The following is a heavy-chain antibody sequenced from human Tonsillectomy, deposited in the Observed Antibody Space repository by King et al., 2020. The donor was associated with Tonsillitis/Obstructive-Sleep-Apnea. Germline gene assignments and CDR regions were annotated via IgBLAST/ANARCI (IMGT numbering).Heavy chain of an antibody. Sequence: VQLVESGGGLVQPGGSLRLSCAVSGFTFSDYAMSWVRQAPGKGLEWVSGASNSGGTTHYADAVKGRFPISRDNSKNTLYLQLDSLRAEDTAVYYGAKAEGGIAVAGSFDSWGQGTLVTVS. D-gene: IGHD6-19*01. CDR3: AKAEGGIAVAGSFDS. J-gene: IGHJ4*02. CDR1: GFTFSDYA. CDR2: ASNSGGTT. V-gene: IGHV3-23*04.